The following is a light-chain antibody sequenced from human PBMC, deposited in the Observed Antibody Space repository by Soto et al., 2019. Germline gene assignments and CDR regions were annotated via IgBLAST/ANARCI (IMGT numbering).Light chain of an antibody. CDR3: QQYNNWPPWT. CDR2: GAS. J-gene: IGKJ1*01. Sequence: EVVMTQSPATLSVSPGERATLSCRASQSVSSNLARYQQKPGQDPRLLIYGASTRATGIPARFSGSGSGTEFTLTISSLQSEHFAVYYCQQYNNWPPWTFGQGTKVEIK. CDR1: QSVSSN. V-gene: IGKV3-15*01.